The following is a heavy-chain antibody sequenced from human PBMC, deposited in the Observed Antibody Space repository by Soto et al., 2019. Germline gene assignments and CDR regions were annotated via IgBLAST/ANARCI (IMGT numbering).Heavy chain of an antibody. CDR1: GGTFSSYA. Sequence: GPSVKVSCKASGGTFSSYAISWVRQAPGQGLEWMGGIIPVFGTANYAQKFQGRVTITADESTSTAYMELSSLRSEDTAVYYCARDARHGSSKPYYLDYWGQGTLVTVSS. CDR2: IIPVFGTA. CDR3: ARDARHGSSKPYYLDY. J-gene: IGHJ4*02. D-gene: IGHD1-26*01. V-gene: IGHV1-69*13.